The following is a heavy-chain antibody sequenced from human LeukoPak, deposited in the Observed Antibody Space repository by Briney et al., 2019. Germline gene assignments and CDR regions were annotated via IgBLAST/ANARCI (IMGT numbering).Heavy chain of an antibody. Sequence: ASVKVSCKASGYTFTGYYIHWVRQAPGQGLEWMGWINPNSGGTNYAQRFQGRVTMTRDTSISTACMELSRLRSDDTAVYYCARDAARGGITVTTEYWGQGTLVTVSS. CDR2: INPNSGGT. CDR3: ARDAARGGITVTTEY. CDR1: GYTFTGYY. V-gene: IGHV1-2*02. J-gene: IGHJ4*02. D-gene: IGHD4-11*01.